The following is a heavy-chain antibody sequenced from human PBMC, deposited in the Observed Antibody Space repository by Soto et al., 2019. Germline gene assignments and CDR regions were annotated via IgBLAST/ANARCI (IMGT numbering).Heavy chain of an antibody. CDR1: GYSFTSYW. J-gene: IGHJ6*02. D-gene: IGHD3-10*01. V-gene: IGHV5-51*01. Sequence: TGESLKISCNGSGYSFTSYWIGWVRQMPGKGLEWMGIIYPGDSDTRYSPSFQGQVTISADKSISTAYLQWSSLKASDTAMYYCARQRATMVRGSENYYYYGMDVWGQGTKVTVSS. CDR2: IYPGDSDT. CDR3: ARQRATMVRGSENYYYYGMDV.